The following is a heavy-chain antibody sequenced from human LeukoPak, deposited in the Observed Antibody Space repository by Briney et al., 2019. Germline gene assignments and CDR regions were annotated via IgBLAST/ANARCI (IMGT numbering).Heavy chain of an antibody. CDR2: IYSGGST. CDR1: GFTVSSNY. CDR3: ARDRGGYYFDY. V-gene: IGHV3-66*01. J-gene: IGHJ4*02. D-gene: IGHD3-10*01. Sequence: GGSLRLSCAASGFTVSSNYMSWVRQAPGQGLEWVSVIYSGGSTYYADSVKGRFTISRDNSKNTLYLQMNSLRAEDTAVYYCARDRGGYYFDYWGQGTLVTVSS.